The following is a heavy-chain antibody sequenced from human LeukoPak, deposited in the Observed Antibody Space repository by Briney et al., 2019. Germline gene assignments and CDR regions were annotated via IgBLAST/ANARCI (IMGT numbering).Heavy chain of an antibody. CDR2: ISGSGGST. J-gene: IGHJ4*02. CDR3: AKGLLYCSGGSCYSDFTYYFDY. Sequence: GGSLRLSCAASGFTFSSYAMSWVRQAPGKGLEWVSAISGSGGSTYYADSVKGRFTISRDNSKNTLYLQMNSLRAEDTAVYYCAKGLLYCSGGSCYSDFTYYFDYWGQGTLVTVSS. D-gene: IGHD2-15*01. V-gene: IGHV3-23*01. CDR1: GFTFSSYA.